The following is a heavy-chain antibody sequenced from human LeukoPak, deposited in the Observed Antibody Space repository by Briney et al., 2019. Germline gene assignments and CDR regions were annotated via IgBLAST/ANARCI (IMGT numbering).Heavy chain of an antibody. V-gene: IGHV3-74*01. CDR1: GFTFSRYW. CDR3: ARVFLYGGTSSFRSEDY. J-gene: IGHJ4*02. Sequence: GGSLRLSCAASGFTFSRYWMHWVRQAPGKGLVWVSRINSDGSSTSYADSVKGRFAISRDNAKNTLYLQMNSLRAEDTAVYYCARVFLYGGTSSFRSEDYWGRGTLVTVSS. D-gene: IGHD6-6*01. CDR2: INSDGSST.